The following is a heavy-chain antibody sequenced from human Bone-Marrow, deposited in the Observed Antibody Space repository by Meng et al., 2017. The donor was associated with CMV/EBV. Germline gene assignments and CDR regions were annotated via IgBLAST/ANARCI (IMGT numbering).Heavy chain of an antibody. CDR2: ISSSSSYI. CDR3: ARDPVGVYSSSWYSFDY. D-gene: IGHD6-13*01. Sequence: FTFSSYSMNWVRQATGKGLEWVTSISSSSSYIYYADSVRGRFTISRDSAKNSLYLQMNSLRAEDTAVYYCARDPVGVYSSSWYSFDYWGQGTLVTVSS. J-gene: IGHJ4*02. V-gene: IGHV3-21*01. CDR1: FTFSSYS.